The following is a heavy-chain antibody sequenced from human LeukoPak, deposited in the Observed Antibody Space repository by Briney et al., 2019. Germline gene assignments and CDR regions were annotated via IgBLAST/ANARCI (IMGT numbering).Heavy chain of an antibody. Sequence: SETLSLTCTVSGGSISSYYWSWIRQPAGKGLEWIGRIYTSGSTNYNPSLKSRVTMSVDTSKNQFSLRLSSVTAADTAVYYCARGPQSSGWYGLDYWGQGTLVTVSS. CDR2: IYTSGST. V-gene: IGHV4-4*07. J-gene: IGHJ4*02. D-gene: IGHD6-19*01. CDR3: ARGPQSSGWYGLDY. CDR1: GGSISSYY.